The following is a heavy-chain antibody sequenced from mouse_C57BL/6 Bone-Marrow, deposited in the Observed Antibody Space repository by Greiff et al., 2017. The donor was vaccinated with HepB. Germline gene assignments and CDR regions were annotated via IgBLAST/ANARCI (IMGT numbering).Heavy chain of an antibody. CDR1: EYEFPSHD. Sequence: VQLKESGGGLVQPGESLKLSCESNEYEFPSHDMSWVRKTPEKRLELVAAINSDGGSTYYPDTMERRFIISRDNTKKTLYLQMSSLRSEDTALYYCARRLSTMITFYAMDYWGQGTSVTVSS. V-gene: IGHV5-2*01. CDR3: ARRLSTMITFYAMDY. J-gene: IGHJ4*01. CDR2: INSDGGST. D-gene: IGHD2-4*01.